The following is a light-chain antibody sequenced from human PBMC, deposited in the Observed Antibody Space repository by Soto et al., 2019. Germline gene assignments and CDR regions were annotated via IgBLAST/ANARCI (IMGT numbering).Light chain of an antibody. Sequence: DILMTQSPDSLAVSLGETAAINCKSNQSLFFTSNKKNYLAWYRQKPGTAPKVLIYHASNLQSGVPSRFSGSGSGTDFTLTISRLEPEDFAVYYCQQYGGSRTFGQGSKVDIK. CDR3: QQYGGSRT. CDR1: QSLFFTSNKKNY. CDR2: HAS. J-gene: IGKJ1*01. V-gene: IGKV4-1*01.